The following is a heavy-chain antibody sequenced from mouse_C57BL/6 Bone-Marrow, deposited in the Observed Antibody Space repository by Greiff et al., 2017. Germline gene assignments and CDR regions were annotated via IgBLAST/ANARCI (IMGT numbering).Heavy chain of an antibody. D-gene: IGHD2-5*01. Sequence: QVQLQQPGAELVKPGASVKMSCKASGYTFTSYWITWVKQRPGQGLEWIGDIYPGSGSTNYNEKFKSKATLTVDTSSSTAYRQPSSLTSEDSAVYYCARPYYSNYLYFDVWGTGTTVTVSS. J-gene: IGHJ1*03. CDR3: ARPYYSNYLYFDV. CDR1: GYTFTSYW. V-gene: IGHV1-55*01. CDR2: IYPGSGST.